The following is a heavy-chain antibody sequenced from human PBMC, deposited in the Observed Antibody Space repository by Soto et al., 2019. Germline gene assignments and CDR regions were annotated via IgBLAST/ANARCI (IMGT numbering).Heavy chain of an antibody. V-gene: IGHV3-23*01. D-gene: IGHD2-2*01. Sequence: GGSLRLSCAASGFSPKNYAMTWVRQAPGKGLEWVSGITGSGDKTYYADSVKGRFIISRDNSENTLYLQMNSLRAEDTALYYCARDCSSSSCSVWRYWGQGTQVTVSS. CDR2: ITGSGDKT. CDR3: ARDCSSSSCSVWRY. J-gene: IGHJ4*02. CDR1: GFSPKNYA.